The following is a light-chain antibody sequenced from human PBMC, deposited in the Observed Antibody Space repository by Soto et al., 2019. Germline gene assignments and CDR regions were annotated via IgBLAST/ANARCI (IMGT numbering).Light chain of an antibody. Sequence: DIQMTQSPSTLSASVGDRVTITCRASQSISSWLAWYQQKPGKAPKLLIYDASSLESGVPSRFSGSGSGTAFTLTISCLQPADFSTYYCQQYNSYPWTFGQGTKVEIK. V-gene: IGKV1-5*01. CDR3: QQYNSYPWT. CDR1: QSISSW. CDR2: DAS. J-gene: IGKJ1*01.